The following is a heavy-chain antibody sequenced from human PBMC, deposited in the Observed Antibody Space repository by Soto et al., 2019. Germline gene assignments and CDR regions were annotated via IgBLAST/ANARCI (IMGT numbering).Heavy chain of an antibody. V-gene: IGHV3-23*01. CDR1: EVKSRSYV. CDR2: ISGSGAST. D-gene: IGHD3-10*01. J-gene: IGHJ4*02. Sequence: RHPSGVAEVKSRSYVLRRVSKNTVKGLEWFSSISGSGASTYYADSVKGRFTISRDDSKNTMSLQMNSLRADDMSVFYCAKTREVRVVVPENWGQGTPVTVSS. CDR3: AKTREVRVVVPEN.